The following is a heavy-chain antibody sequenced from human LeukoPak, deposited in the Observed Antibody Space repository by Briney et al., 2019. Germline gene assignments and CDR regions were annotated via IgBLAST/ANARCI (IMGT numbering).Heavy chain of an antibody. J-gene: IGHJ5*02. CDR3: ASVRSRVVRPRRNWFDP. CDR1: GGSISSYY. V-gene: IGHV4-34*01. D-gene: IGHD3-3*01. Sequence: SETLSLTCTVSGGSISSYYWSWIRQPAGKGLEWIGEINHSGSTNYNPSLKSRVTISVDTSKNQFSLKLSSVTAADTAVYYCASVRSRVVRPRRNWFDPWGQGTLVTVSS. CDR2: INHSGST.